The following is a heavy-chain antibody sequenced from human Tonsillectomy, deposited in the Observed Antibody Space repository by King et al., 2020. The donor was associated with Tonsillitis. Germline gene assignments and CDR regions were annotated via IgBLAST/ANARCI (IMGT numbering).Heavy chain of an antibody. CDR3: APEVVGAARVRYDS. D-gene: IGHD2-15*01. Sequence: VQLVESGGGVVQPGRSLRLSCAASGFTFSNYGMHWVRQAPGKGLEWVAVISYDGNNKYYADSVKGRFTISRDNSKNTLYLQMNRLRAEDTAVYYCAPEVVGAARVRYDSWGQGTLVTVSS. CDR2: ISYDGNNK. V-gene: IGHV3-30*03. J-gene: IGHJ4*02. CDR1: GFTFSNYG.